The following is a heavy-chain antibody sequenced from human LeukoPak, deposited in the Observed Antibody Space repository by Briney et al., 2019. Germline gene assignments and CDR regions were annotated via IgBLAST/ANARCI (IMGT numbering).Heavy chain of an antibody. J-gene: IGHJ5*02. Sequence: SQTLSLTCTVSGGSISSGDYYWSWIRPPPGKGLEWIGYIYYSGSTYYNPSLRSRVTISVDTSKSQFSLKLSSVTAADTAVYYCAAGPGNWFDPWGQGTLVTVSS. CDR2: IYYSGST. CDR1: GGSISSGDYY. V-gene: IGHV4-30-4*08. D-gene: IGHD2-8*02. CDR3: AAGPGNWFDP.